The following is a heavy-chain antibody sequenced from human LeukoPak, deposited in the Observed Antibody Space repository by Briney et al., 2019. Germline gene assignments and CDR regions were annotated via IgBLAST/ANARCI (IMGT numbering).Heavy chain of an antibody. Sequence: GGSLRLSCAASGFTFSSYAMSWVRQAPGKGLKWVSAISGSGGSTYYADSVKGRFTISRDNSKTTLYLQMNSLRAEDTAVYYCAKIPETYCSGGSCYLVYWGQGTLVTVSS. V-gene: IGHV3-23*01. J-gene: IGHJ4*02. D-gene: IGHD2-15*01. CDR3: AKIPETYCSGGSCYLVY. CDR2: ISGSGGST. CDR1: GFTFSSYA.